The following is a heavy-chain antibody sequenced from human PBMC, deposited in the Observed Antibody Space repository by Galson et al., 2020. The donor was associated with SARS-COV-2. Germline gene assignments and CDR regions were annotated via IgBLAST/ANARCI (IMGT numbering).Heavy chain of an antibody. V-gene: IGHV3-11*04. J-gene: IGHJ1*01. Sequence: NSGGSLRLSCAASGFKFSDYFMSWVRQAPGQGLEWVSYISSSGSYINYVDSVKGRFTISRDNAKNSLNLQMNSLRVEDTAVYYCARVGDCSGGICYGAEYFQHWGQGTLVTVSS. D-gene: IGHD2-15*01. CDR3: ARVGDCSGGICYGAEYFQH. CDR2: ISSSGSYI. CDR1: GFKFSDYF.